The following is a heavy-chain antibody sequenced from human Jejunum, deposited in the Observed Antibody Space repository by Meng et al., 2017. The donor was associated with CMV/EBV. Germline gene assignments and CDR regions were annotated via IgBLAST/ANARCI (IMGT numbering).Heavy chain of an antibody. J-gene: IGHJ4*02. CDR2: INPSGGST. D-gene: IGHD3-10*01. Sequence: QVRRGHAGAEVKNPGASVKVSCKASGHTFTSFDIRWVRQAPGQGLEWMGIINPSGGSTTYAQKFQGRVIMTRDSSTGTVYMELSSLRSEDTAVYYCARGSGSGGDFCDYWGQGTLVTVSS. V-gene: IGHV1-46*01. CDR3: ARGSGSGGDFCDY. CDR1: GHTFTSFD.